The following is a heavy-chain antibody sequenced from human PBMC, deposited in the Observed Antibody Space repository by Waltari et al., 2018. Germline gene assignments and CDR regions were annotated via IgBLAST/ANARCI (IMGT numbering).Heavy chain of an antibody. V-gene: IGHV3-33*06. Sequence: QVQLVESGGGVVQPGRSLRLSCAASGFTFSSYGMHWVRQAPGKGLEWVAVVWYDGTNKYYADSVKGRFTISRDNSKNTLNLQRNSLRVEDTAVYYCAKGRSYDSSGYYYGDWGQGTLVTVSS. CDR3: AKGRSYDSSGYYYGD. D-gene: IGHD3-22*01. CDR1: GFTFSSYG. J-gene: IGHJ4*02. CDR2: VWYDGTNK.